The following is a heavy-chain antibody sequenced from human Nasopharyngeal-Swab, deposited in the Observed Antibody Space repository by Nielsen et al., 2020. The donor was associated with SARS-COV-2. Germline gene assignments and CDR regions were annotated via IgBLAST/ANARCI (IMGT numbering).Heavy chain of an antibody. Sequence: SETLSLTCTVSGGSISSYYWSWIRQPPGKGLEWIGYIYDSGSTNYNPSLKSRVTISVDTSKNQFSLKLSSVPAADTAVYYCARARNYGNSTGTYFFYGMDVWGQGTTVTVSS. CDR3: ARARNYGNSTGTYFFYGMDV. CDR2: IYDSGST. CDR1: GGSISSYY. V-gene: IGHV4-59*01. J-gene: IGHJ6*02. D-gene: IGHD4-11*01.